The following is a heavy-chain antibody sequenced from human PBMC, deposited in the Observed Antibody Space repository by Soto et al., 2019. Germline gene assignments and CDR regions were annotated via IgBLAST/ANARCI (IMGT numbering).Heavy chain of an antibody. J-gene: IGHJ4*02. V-gene: IGHV3-13*05. Sequence: PGGSLRLSCAASGFTFSSSDMHWVRQATGKGLEWVSGIGSAGDPYYADSMKGRFTVSRDNAKNSVYLEMNSLSAEDTAVYYCARESEDLTSNFDYWGQGTLVTVSS. CDR3: ARESEDLTSNFDY. CDR2: IGSAGDP. CDR1: GFTFSSSD.